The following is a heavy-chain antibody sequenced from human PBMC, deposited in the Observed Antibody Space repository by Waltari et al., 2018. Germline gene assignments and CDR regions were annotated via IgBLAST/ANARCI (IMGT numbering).Heavy chain of an antibody. CDR2: ISYDGNIK. V-gene: IGHV3-30-3*01. J-gene: IGHJ4*02. D-gene: IGHD6-19*01. Sequence: QVQLVESGGGVVQPGRSLRVSCAASGFTFQSHAMHWVRQAPGKGLEWVSVISYDGNIKYYAGSVKGRFTISRDNSKNTLYLQMNDLRSDDTAVYFCARDSGYSVAWSVGDYWGQGTLVTVSS. CDR1: GFTFQSHA. CDR3: ARDSGYSVAWSVGDY.